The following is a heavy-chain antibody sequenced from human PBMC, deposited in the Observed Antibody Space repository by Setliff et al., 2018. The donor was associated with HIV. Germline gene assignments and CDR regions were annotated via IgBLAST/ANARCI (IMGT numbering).Heavy chain of an antibody. CDR1: GFTFSNAW. CDR3: TTAGDSGSVSGNYNYLDA. CDR2: IRSKTDGETT. D-gene: IGHD1-26*01. J-gene: IGHJ6*03. Sequence: LRLSCVGSGFTFSNAWMSWVRQAPGKGLEWVGRIRSKTDGETTEYAAPVKGRFTISRDDSKTTLFLQMKRLTSEDTGVYFCTTAGDSGSVSGNYNYLDAWGKGTTVTVSS. V-gene: IGHV3-15*01.